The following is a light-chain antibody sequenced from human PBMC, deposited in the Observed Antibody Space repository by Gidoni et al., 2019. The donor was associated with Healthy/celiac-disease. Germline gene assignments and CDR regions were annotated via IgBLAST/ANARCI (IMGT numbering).Light chain of an antibody. CDR2: GAS. V-gene: IGKV3-15*01. CDR1: QSVSSN. J-gene: IGKJ4*01. CDR3: QQYNNWPRLT. Sequence: EIVMTQSPATLSVSPVERATLSCRASQSVSSNLAWFQKKPGQAPRLLIYGASTRATGIPARFSGSASGTEFTLTISSLQSEDFAVYYCQQYNNWPRLTFGGGTKVEIK.